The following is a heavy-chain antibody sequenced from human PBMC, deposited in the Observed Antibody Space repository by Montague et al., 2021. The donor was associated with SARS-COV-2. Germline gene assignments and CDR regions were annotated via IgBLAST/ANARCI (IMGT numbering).Heavy chain of an antibody. Sequence: SETLSLTCTVSGDSISDYYWSWIRQPPGVGLEWIGYIFRSGATNYNPPLKSRVIISLDTSKSQFSLRLSSVTAADTAIYYCARTSRGSRDFYGVDVWGQGTTVTVSS. CDR3: ARTSRGSRDFYGVDV. V-gene: IGHV4-59*01. J-gene: IGHJ6*02. CDR1: GDSISDYY. CDR2: IFRSGAT. D-gene: IGHD2-21*01.